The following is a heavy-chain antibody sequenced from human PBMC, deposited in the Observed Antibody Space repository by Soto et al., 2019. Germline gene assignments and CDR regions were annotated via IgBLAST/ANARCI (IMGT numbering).Heavy chain of an antibody. Sequence: QVQLQESGPGLVKPSETLSLTCTVSGGSISSYYWSWIRQPPGKGLEWIGYIYYSGSTNYNPSLKSRVTISVDTSKNQFSLKLSSVTAADTDVYYCAGSSIAARQRWFDPWGQGTLVTVSS. J-gene: IGHJ5*02. D-gene: IGHD6-6*01. CDR2: IYYSGST. CDR3: AGSSIAARQRWFDP. CDR1: GGSISSYY. V-gene: IGHV4-59*08.